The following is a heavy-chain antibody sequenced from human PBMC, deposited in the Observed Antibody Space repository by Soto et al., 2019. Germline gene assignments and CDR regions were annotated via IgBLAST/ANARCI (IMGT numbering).Heavy chain of an antibody. CDR1: GYTFTSYA. CDR2: INAGNGNT. CDR3: ARGRQYYYDSSGYFYYYGMDV. D-gene: IGHD3-22*01. J-gene: IGHJ6*02. V-gene: IGHV1-3*01. Sequence: ASVKVSCKASGYTFTSYAMHWVRQAPGQRLEWMGWINAGNGNTKYSQKFQGRVTITRDTSASTAYMELSSLRSEDTAVYYCARGRQYYYDSSGYFYYYGMDVWGQGTTVTVSS.